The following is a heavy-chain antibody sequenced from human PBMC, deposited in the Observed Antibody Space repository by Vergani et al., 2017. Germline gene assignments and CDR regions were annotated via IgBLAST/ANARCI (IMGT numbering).Heavy chain of an antibody. CDR3: ARQVAVAGKWWGANFCYGMYV. CDR2: IYYSGST. CDR1: GGSISSSSYY. J-gene: IGHJ6*04. D-gene: IGHD6-19*01. V-gene: IGHV4-39*01. Sequence: QLQLQESGPGLVKPSETLSLTCTVSGGSISSSSYYWGWIRQPPGKGLEWIGSIYYSGSTYYNPSLKSRVTISVDTSKNQFSLKLSSVTAADTAMYYCARQVAVAGKWWGANFCYGMYVWGEGRTVTVSS.